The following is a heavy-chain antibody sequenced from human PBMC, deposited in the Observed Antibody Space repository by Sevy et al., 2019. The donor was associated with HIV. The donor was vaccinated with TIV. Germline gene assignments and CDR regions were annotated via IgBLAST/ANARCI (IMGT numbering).Heavy chain of an antibody. V-gene: IGHV3-74*01. CDR2: IKSDGSST. CDR3: AREGDQQLGPFGY. CDR1: GFTFSSYW. J-gene: IGHJ4*02. D-gene: IGHD6-13*01. Sequence: GSLRLSCAASGFTFSSYWMHWVRQVPGKGLVWVSRIKSDGSSTSNADSVKGRFTISRDNAKNTLYLQMNSLRAEDTAVYYCAREGDQQLGPFGYWGQGTLVTVSS.